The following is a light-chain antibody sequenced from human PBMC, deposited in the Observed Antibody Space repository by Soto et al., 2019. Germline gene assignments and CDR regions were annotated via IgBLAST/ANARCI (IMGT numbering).Light chain of an antibody. J-gene: IGLJ1*01. Sequence: QSALTQPASVSGSPGQSITISCTGTSSDVGGNHYVSWYQQHPGKAPTLMSYEVSSRPSGVSNRFSGSKSDNTASLTISGLQAEDEADYYCKSYTTTSTYVFGTGTKLTVL. CDR3: KSYTTTSTYV. CDR2: EVS. CDR1: SSDVGGNHY. V-gene: IGLV2-14*01.